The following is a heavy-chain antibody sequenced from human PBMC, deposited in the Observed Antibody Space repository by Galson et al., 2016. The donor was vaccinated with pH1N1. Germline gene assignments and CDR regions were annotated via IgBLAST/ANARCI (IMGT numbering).Heavy chain of an antibody. CDR3: ASPSPFYGSSGYYLHFRD. D-gene: IGHD3-22*01. Sequence: ASGGTFRTYVISWVRQAPGQGLEWMGGIIPIFGTAKYAQKFQGRVTITADESTSTAYMELSSLRSEDTAVYYCASPSPFYGSSGYYLHFRDWGQGTLVTVSS. V-gene: IGHV1-69*01. CDR1: GGTFRTYV. CDR2: IIPIFGTA. J-gene: IGHJ4*02.